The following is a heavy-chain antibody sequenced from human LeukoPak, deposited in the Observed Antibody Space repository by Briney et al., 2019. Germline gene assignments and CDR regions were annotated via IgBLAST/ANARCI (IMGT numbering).Heavy chain of an antibody. J-gene: IGHJ4*02. V-gene: IGHV3-33*01. D-gene: IGHD3-22*01. CDR3: ARDYYDSSGYYFCSYFDY. CDR2: IWYDGSNK. Sequence: GGSLRLSCAASGFTFSSYGMHWVRQAPGKRLEWVAVIWYDGSNKYYADSVKGRFTISRDNSKNTLYLQMNSLRAEDTAVYYCARDYYDSSGYYFCSYFDYWGQGTLVTVSS. CDR1: GFTFSSYG.